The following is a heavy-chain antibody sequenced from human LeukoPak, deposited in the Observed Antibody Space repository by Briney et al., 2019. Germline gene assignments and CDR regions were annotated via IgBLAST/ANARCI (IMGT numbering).Heavy chain of an antibody. CDR3: AKDLDCSGGTCHKTVDY. CDR1: GFTFSAFG. Sequence: GGSLRLSCAASGFTFSAFGMHWVRQAPGKGPGWVALIRFDASDKFYADSVKGRFTISRDNSKNTLHLQMNSLSSEDTAVYYCAKDLDCSGGTCHKTVDYGGRGTLVTVSS. D-gene: IGHD2-15*01. CDR2: IRFDASDK. J-gene: IGHJ4*02. V-gene: IGHV3-30*02.